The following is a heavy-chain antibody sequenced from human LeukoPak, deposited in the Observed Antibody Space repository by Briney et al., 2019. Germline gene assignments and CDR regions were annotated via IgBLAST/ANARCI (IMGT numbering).Heavy chain of an antibody. CDR1: GGSFSGYY. CDR3: ARASPGFFGVLRGGGFDY. D-gene: IGHD3-16*01. Sequence: PSETLSLTCAVYGGSFSGYYWSWIRQPPGKGLEWIGEISHSGSTNYNPSLKSRVTISVDTSKNQFSLKLSSVTAADTAVYYCARASPGFFGVLRGGGFDYWGQGTLVTVSS. J-gene: IGHJ4*02. CDR2: ISHSGST. V-gene: IGHV4-34*01.